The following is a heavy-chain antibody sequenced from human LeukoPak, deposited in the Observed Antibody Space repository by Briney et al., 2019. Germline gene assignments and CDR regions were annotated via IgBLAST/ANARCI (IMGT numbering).Heavy chain of an antibody. CDR1: GYTFTGYY. CDR2: INPNSGGT. V-gene: IGHV1-2*04. J-gene: IGHJ6*02. CDR3: ASGWVVPELGDYYGMDV. D-gene: IGHD2-2*01. Sequence: ASVTVSFTASGYTFTGYYMHWVRQAPGQGLEWMGWINPNSGGTNYAQKFQGWVTMTRDTSISTAYMELSRLRSDDTAVYYCASGWVVPELGDYYGMDVWGQGTTVTVSS.